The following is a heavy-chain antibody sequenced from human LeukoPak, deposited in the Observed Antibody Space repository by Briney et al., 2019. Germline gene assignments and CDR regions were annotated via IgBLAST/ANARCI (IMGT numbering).Heavy chain of an antibody. V-gene: IGHV3-23*01. J-gene: IGHJ4*02. CDR1: GFTIKTYA. D-gene: IGHD1-14*01. Sequence: GGSLRLSCAASGFTIKTYAMSWVRQAPGKGLQWVSGVRGSADTGNYADSVKGRFTISRDSTKNTLYLQMNSLRAEDTALYYCAKVFNRPPTGRQFDYWGQGTLVTVSS. CDR2: VRGSADTG. CDR3: AKVFNRPPTGRQFDY.